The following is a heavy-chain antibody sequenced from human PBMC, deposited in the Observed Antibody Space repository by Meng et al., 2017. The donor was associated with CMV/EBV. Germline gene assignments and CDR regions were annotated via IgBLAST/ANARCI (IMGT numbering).Heavy chain of an antibody. V-gene: IGHV1-2*02. CDR2: INTNSGGT. CDR1: GNTFIGYI. CDR3: ARHYDYDDY. Sequence: QVQLGQSVAEGKKLGALVQVARQASGNTFIGYIMNWVRQAPGQGLDWMGWINTNSGGTNYAQKFHGRGTMTRDTSISTAYMELSRLRSDDTAVYYCARHYDYDDYWGQGTLVTVSS. J-gene: IGHJ4*02. D-gene: IGHD3-16*01.